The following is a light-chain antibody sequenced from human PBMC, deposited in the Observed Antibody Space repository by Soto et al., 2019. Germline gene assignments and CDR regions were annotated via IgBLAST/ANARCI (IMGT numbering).Light chain of an antibody. CDR2: GAS. V-gene: IGKV3-20*01. CDR3: QQFDDSVT. Sequence: EIVLTQSPGTLSLSPGERATLSCRASQSVSNNYLAWYQQKPGQAPRLLIYGASNRATGVPDRFSGSGSVTDFTLTISRLEPEDSAVYYCQQFDDSVTFGQGTRLEIK. CDR1: QSVSNNY. J-gene: IGKJ5*01.